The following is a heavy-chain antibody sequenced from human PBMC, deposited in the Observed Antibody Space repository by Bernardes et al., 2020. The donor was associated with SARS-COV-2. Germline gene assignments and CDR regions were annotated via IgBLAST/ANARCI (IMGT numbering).Heavy chain of an antibody. J-gene: IGHJ5*02. V-gene: IGHV2-5*01. CDR1: GFSLSTSGVG. CDR3: AHRGGAAPAAGTLRLNWFDP. CDR2: IYWNDDK. Sequence: SGPTLVKPTQILTLTCTFSGFSLSTSGVGVGWIRQPPGKALEWLALIYWNDDKRYSPSLKSRLTITKDTSKNQVVLTMTNMDPVDTATYYCAHRGGAAPAAGTLRLNWFDPWGQGTLVTVSS. D-gene: IGHD6-13*01.